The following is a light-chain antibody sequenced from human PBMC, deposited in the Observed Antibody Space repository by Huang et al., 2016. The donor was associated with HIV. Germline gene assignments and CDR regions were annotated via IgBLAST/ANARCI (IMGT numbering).Light chain of an antibody. CDR3: QQYNKWPYT. CDR1: QSISTN. J-gene: IGKJ2*01. V-gene: IGKV3-15*01. Sequence: EIVMTQSPVTLSVSPGERAALSCRASQSISTNLAWYQQKPGQAPRLLIYGASSRATAIPDRFSGSGFDTEFTLTISSLQSEDFVVYYCQQYNKWPYTFGQGTKLEIK. CDR2: GAS.